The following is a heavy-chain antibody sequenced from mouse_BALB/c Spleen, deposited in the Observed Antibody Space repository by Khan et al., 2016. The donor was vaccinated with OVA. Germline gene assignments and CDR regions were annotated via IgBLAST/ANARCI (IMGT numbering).Heavy chain of an antibody. CDR2: ISYSGNT. CDR3: ARGNYYGYALDY. CDR1: GYSITSNYA. Sequence: QLEESGPGLVKPSQSLSLTCTVNGYSITSNYAWNWIRQFPGNKLEWMGYISYSGNTNYNPSLKSRLSITRDTSKNQFFLLLQSVATEDSATYYCARGNYYGYALDYWGQGTSVTVSS. D-gene: IGHD1-1*01. J-gene: IGHJ4*01. V-gene: IGHV3-2*02.